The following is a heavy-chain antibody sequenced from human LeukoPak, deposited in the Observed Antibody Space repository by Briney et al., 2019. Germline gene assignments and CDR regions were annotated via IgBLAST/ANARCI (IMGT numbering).Heavy chain of an antibody. CDR3: ARDRGPGWFDP. D-gene: IGHD3-10*01. J-gene: IGHJ5*02. V-gene: IGHV3-66*03. Sequence: GGSLRLSCAVSGFAVSSNYVSWVRQAPGKGREWVSVIYSTGTTFYADSVKGRFTISRDNSKNTVYLQMNGLRPEDTAVYYCARDRGPGWFDPWGQGTLVAVSS. CDR1: GFAVSSNY. CDR2: IYSTGTT.